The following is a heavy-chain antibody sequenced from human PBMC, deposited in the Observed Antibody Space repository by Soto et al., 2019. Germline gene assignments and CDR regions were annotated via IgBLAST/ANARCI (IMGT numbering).Heavy chain of an antibody. CDR3: ARTALGWFDP. J-gene: IGHJ5*02. Sequence: LTCSVSGGSISSYYWSWIRQPPGKGLEWIGYIFYSGRSGSTNYNPSLKSRVIISVDTSKNQFSLKMSSVTAAGTAVYYCARTALGWFDPWGQGTLVTVSS. D-gene: IGHD2-21*02. CDR1: GGSISSYY. V-gene: IGHV4-59*01. CDR2: IFYSGRSGST.